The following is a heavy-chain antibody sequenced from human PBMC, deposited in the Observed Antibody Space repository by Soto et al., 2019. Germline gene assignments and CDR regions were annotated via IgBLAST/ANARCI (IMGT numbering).Heavy chain of an antibody. Sequence: EVQLLESGGGLVQPGGSLRLSCAASGFTFSSYAMSWVRQAPGKGLEWVSAISGSGGSTYYADSVKGRFTISRDNSKTSLYRQMSSLRAEDTAVYYCAKQGGRIAAAGGDFDYWGQGTLVTVSS. CDR1: GFTFSSYA. J-gene: IGHJ4*02. V-gene: IGHV3-23*01. D-gene: IGHD6-13*01. CDR3: AKQGGRIAAAGGDFDY. CDR2: ISGSGGST.